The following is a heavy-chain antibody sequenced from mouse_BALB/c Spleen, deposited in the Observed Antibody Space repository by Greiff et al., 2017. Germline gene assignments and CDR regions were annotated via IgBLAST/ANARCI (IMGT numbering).Heavy chain of an antibody. D-gene: IGHD3-2*02. J-gene: IGHJ4*01. CDR3: ARGGFYAMDY. V-gene: IGHV14-3*02. CDR1: GFNIKDTY. Sequence: EVNVVESGAELVKPGASVKLSCTASGFNIKDTYMHWVKQRPEQGLEWIGRIDPANGNTKYDPKFQGKATITADTSSNTAYLQLSSLTSEDTAVYYCARGGFYAMDYWGQGTSVTVSS. CDR2: IDPANGNT.